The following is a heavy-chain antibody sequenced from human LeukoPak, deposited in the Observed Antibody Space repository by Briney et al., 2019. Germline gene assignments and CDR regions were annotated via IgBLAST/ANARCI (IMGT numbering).Heavy chain of an antibody. D-gene: IGHD2-2*02. J-gene: IGHJ4*02. CDR2: MSTSSSYI. V-gene: IGHV3-21*01. CDR1: GFSFSSYS. Sequence: PGGSLRLSCAASGFSFSSYSMNWVRQAPGKGLEWVSSMSTSSSYIYYADSVKGRFTISRDNAKNSLYLQMNSLRAEDTAVYYCARAGYCGSTSCYMGSSVYWGQGTLVTVSS. CDR3: ARAGYCGSTSCYMGSSVY.